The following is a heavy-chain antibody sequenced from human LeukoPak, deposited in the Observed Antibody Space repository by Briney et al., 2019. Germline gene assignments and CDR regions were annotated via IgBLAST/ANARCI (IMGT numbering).Heavy chain of an antibody. CDR2: INTVGTET. Sequence: PGRSLRLSCAASGFTSGSFWMTWMRQTPGEGLGWVANINTVGTETYYFDSVKGRFTVSRDNAKHALFLQMNSLRAEDTAIYYCVRHYVWGTSESDYWGQGILVTVSS. CDR1: GFTSGSFW. CDR3: VRHYVWGTSESDY. D-gene: IGHD3-16*01. J-gene: IGHJ4*02. V-gene: IGHV3-7*01.